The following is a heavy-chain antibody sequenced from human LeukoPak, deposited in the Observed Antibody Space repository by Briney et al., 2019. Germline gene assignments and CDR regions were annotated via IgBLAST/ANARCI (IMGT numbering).Heavy chain of an antibody. D-gene: IGHD3-10*01. CDR1: GFTFSSYA. CDR3: ASSSIRGVLKASLDY. Sequence: GGSLRLSCAASGFTFSSYAMHWVRQAPGKGLEWVAVISYDGSNKYYADSVKGRFTISRDNSKNTLYLQMNSLRAEDTAVYYCASSSIRGVLKASLDYRGQGTLVTVSS. V-gene: IGHV3-30*04. J-gene: IGHJ4*02. CDR2: ISYDGSNK.